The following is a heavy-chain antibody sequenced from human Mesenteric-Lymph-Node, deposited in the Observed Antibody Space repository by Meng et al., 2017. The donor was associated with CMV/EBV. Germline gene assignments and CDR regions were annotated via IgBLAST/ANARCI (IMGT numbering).Heavy chain of an antibody. J-gene: IGHJ4*02. D-gene: IGHD6-13*01. V-gene: IGHV3-30*02. Sequence: AACGFTLSSYGMHWVRQAPGKGLEWVEFIRYDGNNKYYADSVKGRFTISRDNSKNTLYLQMNSLRAEDTAVYYCAKGSGSSWPQFDYWGQGTLVTVSS. CDR2: IRYDGNNK. CDR1: GFTLSSYG. CDR3: AKGSGSSWPQFDY.